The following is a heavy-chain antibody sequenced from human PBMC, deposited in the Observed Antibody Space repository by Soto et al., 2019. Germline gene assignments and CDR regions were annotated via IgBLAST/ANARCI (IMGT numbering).Heavy chain of an antibody. V-gene: IGHV3-30*14. Sequence: ESGGGVVQPGGSLRLSCADSDFTFRNYAMHWVRQAPGKGLEWVAVISFDGFSKFYADSVKGRFTISRDNSKNSLYLQVNSLRAEDSAVYYCARGGRGLRGAFDIWGQGTMVTVSS. CDR2: ISFDGFSK. D-gene: IGHD4-17*01. J-gene: IGHJ3*02. CDR3: ARGGRGLRGAFDI. CDR1: DFTFRNYA.